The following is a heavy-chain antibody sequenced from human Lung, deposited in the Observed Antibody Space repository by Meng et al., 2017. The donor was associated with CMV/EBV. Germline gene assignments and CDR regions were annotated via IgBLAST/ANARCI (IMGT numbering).Heavy chain of an antibody. D-gene: IGHD2-21*02. CDR2: ITNGKNYI. CDR3: ARDWGLRPADIDY. V-gene: IGHV3-21*01. CDR1: GFTFSSYS. J-gene: IGHJ4*02. Sequence: GEXXRLSCAASGFTFSSYSMSWVRQAPGKGLEWVSSITNGKNYIYYADSVKGRFTISRDNAKNSLYLQMNSLRAEDTAVYYCARDWGLRPADIDYWGQGTXVTVAS.